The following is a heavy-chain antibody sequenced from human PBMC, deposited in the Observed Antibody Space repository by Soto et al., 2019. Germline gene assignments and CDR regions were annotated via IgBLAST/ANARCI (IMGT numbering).Heavy chain of an antibody. V-gene: IGHV1-69*02. J-gene: IGHJ4*02. D-gene: IGHD6-13*01. Sequence: SVKVSCKASGGTFSSYTISWVRQAPGQGLEWMGRIIPILGIANYAQKFQGRVTITADKSTSTAYMELSSLRSEDTAVYYCAMKPDSSSWRPHFDYWGQGTLDTVSS. CDR2: IIPILGIA. CDR1: GGTFSSYT. CDR3: AMKPDSSSWRPHFDY.